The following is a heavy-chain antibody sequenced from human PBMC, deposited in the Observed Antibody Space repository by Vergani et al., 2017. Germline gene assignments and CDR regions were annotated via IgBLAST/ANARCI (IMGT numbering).Heavy chain of an antibody. CDR1: GFTFGDYA. J-gene: IGHJ6*02. CDR3: TRDGGAYCSGGSGYDIYYYYYYGMDV. D-gene: IGHD2-15*01. CDR2: IRSKAYGGTT. V-gene: IGHV3-49*04. Sequence: EVQLVESGGGLVQPGRSLRLSCTASGFTFGDYAMSWVRQAPGKGLEWVGFIRSKAYGGTTEYAASVKGRFTISRDDSKSIAYLQMNSLKTEDTAVYYCTRDGGAYCSGGSGYDIYYYYYYGMDVWGQGTTVTVSS.